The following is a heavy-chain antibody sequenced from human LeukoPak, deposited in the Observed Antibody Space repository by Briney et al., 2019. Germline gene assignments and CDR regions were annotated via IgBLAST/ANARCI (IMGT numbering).Heavy chain of an antibody. Sequence: SETLSLTCTVSGGSISSGGYYWSWIRQHPGKGLEWIGYIYYSGSTYYNPSLKSRVTISVDTSKNQFSLKLSSVTAADTAVYYCARDRRPLYCSGGSCYSRIEGWYFDLWGRGTLVTVSS. J-gene: IGHJ2*01. CDR1: GGSISSGGYY. V-gene: IGHV4-31*03. D-gene: IGHD2-15*01. CDR3: ARDRRPLYCSGGSCYSRIEGWYFDL. CDR2: IYYSGST.